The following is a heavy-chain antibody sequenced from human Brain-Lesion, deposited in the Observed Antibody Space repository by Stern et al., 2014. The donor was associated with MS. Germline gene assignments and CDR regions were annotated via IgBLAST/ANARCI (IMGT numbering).Heavy chain of an antibody. J-gene: IGHJ6*02. Sequence: ESGPALVKPTQTLTLTCTLSGVSLTSSGVRVSWIRQPPGKALEWLARIFWDDDKFYSTSLKTRLTISKDTSKNQVVLTMTNMDPADTATYYCARQRLYYYGSGTEGGLNVWGQGTPVTVSS. CDR2: IFWDDDK. V-gene: IGHV2-70*04. D-gene: IGHD3-10*01. CDR1: GVSLTSSGVR. CDR3: ARQRLYYYGSGTEGGLNV.